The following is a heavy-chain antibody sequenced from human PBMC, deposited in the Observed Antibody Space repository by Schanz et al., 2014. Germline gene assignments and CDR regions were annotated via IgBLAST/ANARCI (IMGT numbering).Heavy chain of an antibody. D-gene: IGHD2-15*01. CDR2: ISDSGDTA. J-gene: IGHJ5*01. Sequence: VQLVESGGGVVQPGRSLRLSCAASGFTFSSYGMHWVRQAPGKGLEWVSLISDSGDTAYYADSVKGRFTISRDNFKGALYLQMSSLRAEDTAVYYCAKTPREYCNYDNCPNWFDSWGQGTLVTVSS. CDR3: AKTPREYCNYDNCPNWFDS. CDR1: GFTFSSYG. V-gene: IGHV3-23*04.